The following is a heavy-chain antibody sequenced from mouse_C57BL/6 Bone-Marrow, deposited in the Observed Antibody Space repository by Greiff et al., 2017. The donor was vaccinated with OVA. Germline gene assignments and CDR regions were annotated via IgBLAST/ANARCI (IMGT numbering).Heavy chain of an antibody. D-gene: IGHD1-1*01. CDR2: INPSNGGT. Sequence: QVQLQQPGTDLVKPGASVKLSCKASGYTFTSYWMHWVKQRPGQGLEWIGNINPSNGGTNYNEKFKSKATLTVDKSSSTAYLQRSSLTSEDSSVYYCGRKATVVAPYCDYWGQGTTVTVSA. J-gene: IGHJ2*01. CDR3: GRKATVVAPYCDY. CDR1: GYTFTSYW. V-gene: IGHV1-53*01.